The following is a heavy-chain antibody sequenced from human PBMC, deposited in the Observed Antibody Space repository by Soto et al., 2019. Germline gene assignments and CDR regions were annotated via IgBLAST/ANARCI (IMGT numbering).Heavy chain of an antibody. V-gene: IGHV1-69*01. Sequence: QVLLVQSGPEVKKPGSSVKVSCKASGGTFNNYAINWVRQAPGKGLEWMGGIIPTFGTGNHAQKFQGRVTITANESTTTAYMELNSLRSEDTAIYYCASFDGTLFRGGRSSPYEIDVWCQGTTVIVSS. J-gene: IGHJ6*02. CDR3: ASFDGTLFRGGRSSPYEIDV. CDR1: GGTFNNYA. CDR2: IIPTFGTG. D-gene: IGHD3-10*01.